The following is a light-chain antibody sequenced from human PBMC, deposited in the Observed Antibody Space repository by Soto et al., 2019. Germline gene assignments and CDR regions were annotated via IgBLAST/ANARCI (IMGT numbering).Light chain of an antibody. J-gene: IGKJ5*01. Sequence: EIVLTQSPATLSLSPGERATLSCRASQSVSSFLAWYQQKPGRAPRLLVYDASNRATGIPARFSGSGSGTDFTLTISSLEPEDLAVYYCQQRSNWPPSITFGQGTRLEIK. V-gene: IGKV3-11*01. CDR2: DAS. CDR1: QSVSSF. CDR3: QQRSNWPPSIT.